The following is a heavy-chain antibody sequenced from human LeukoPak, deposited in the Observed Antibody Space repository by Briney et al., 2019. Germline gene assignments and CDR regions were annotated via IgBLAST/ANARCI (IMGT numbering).Heavy chain of an antibody. V-gene: IGHV3-64*01. CDR3: ASSYDFWSGPDV. J-gene: IGHJ6*04. CDR2: ISSNGGST. D-gene: IGHD3-3*01. Sequence: GGSLSLSCAASGCTFSSYAMHWVRQPPGKGLEYVSAISSNGGSTYYANSVKGRFTISRDNSKNTLYLQMGSLGAEDMAVYYCASSYDFWSGPDVWGKGTTVTVSS. CDR1: GCTFSSYA.